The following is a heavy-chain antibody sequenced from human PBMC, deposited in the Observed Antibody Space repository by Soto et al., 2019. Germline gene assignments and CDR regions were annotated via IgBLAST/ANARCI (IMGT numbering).Heavy chain of an antibody. J-gene: IGHJ4*02. CDR1: GYTFTSYG. Sequence: ASEKVSCKASGYTFTSYGISWVRQSPGQGLEWMGWISAYNGNTNYAQKLQGRVTMTTDTSTSTAYMELRSLRSDDTAVYSCAREAVRDSSGFDYWGQGTLVNVSS. V-gene: IGHV1-18*01. CDR2: ISAYNGNT. D-gene: IGHD6-19*01. CDR3: AREAVRDSSGFDY.